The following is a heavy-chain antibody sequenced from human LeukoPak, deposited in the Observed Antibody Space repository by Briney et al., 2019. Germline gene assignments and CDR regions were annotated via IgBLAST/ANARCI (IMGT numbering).Heavy chain of an antibody. V-gene: IGHV4-34*01. J-gene: IGHJ4*02. CDR1: GGSFSGYY. Sequence: SETLSLTCAVYGGSFSGYYWSWIRQPPGKGLEWIGEINHSGSTNYNPSLKSRVTISVDTSKNQFSLKLSSVTAADTAVYYCAREFGGYYPYYFDYWGQGTLVTVSP. CDR3: AREFGGYYPYYFDY. CDR2: INHSGST. D-gene: IGHD3-22*01.